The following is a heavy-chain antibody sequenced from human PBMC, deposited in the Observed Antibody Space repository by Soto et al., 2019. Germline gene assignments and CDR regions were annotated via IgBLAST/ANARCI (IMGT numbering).Heavy chain of an antibody. CDR3: AHAYGTNNLCYVDNAFNI. V-gene: IGHV2-5*01. CDR2: IYWNDDK. CDR1: GFSFSTSAVG. D-gene: IGHD2-8*01. J-gene: IGHJ3*02. Sequence: QITLKESGPALVKPTQTLTLTCTFSGFSFSTSAVGVGWIRQPPGKALEWLAVIYWNDDKRYSPSLKNRLTIPKDTSTNQGVLTMTNMDPVDTATYFCAHAYGTNNLCYVDNAFNIWGQGTMVTFSS.